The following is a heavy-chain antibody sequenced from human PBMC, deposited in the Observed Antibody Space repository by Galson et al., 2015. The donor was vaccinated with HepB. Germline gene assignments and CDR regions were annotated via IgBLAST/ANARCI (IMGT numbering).Heavy chain of an antibody. V-gene: IGHV3-74*01. Sequence: SLRLSCAASGFTFSSYAMSWVRQAPGKGLEWVSRINSDGSSTSYADSVKGRFTISRDNAKNTLYLQMNSLRAEDTAVYYCAREQQLGPGDYYGMDVWGQGTTVTVSS. CDR1: GFTFSSYA. CDR3: AREQQLGPGDYYGMDV. D-gene: IGHD6-13*01. CDR2: INSDGSST. J-gene: IGHJ6*02.